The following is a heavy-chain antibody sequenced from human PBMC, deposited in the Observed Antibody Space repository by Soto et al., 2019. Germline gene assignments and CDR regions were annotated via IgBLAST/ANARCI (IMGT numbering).Heavy chain of an antibody. V-gene: IGHV5-51*01. Sequence: GESLKISCKGSGYSFTSYWIGWVRQMPGKGLEWMGIIYPGDSDTRYSPSFQGQVTISAGKSISTAYLQWSSLKASDTAMYYWARHAGYSSGWPYYYGMDVWGQGTTVTVSS. CDR3: ARHAGYSSGWPYYYGMDV. D-gene: IGHD6-19*01. J-gene: IGHJ6*02. CDR1: GYSFTSYW. CDR2: IYPGDSDT.